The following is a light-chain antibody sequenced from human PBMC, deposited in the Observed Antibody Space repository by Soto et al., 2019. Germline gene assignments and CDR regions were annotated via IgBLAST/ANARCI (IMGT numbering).Light chain of an antibody. Sequence: DTQMTQSPSSLSASVGDRVTITCRASQGISNYLAWYQQKPGEVPKVLIYGASSLQSGVPSRFSGSGSGTDFTLTISRLQPEDVATYYCLEYDSALWTFGQGTKVEI. J-gene: IGKJ1*01. CDR3: LEYDSALWT. CDR2: GAS. CDR1: QGISNY. V-gene: IGKV1-27*01.